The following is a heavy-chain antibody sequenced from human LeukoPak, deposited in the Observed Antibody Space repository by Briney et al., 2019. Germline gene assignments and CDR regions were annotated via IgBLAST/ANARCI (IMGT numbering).Heavy chain of an antibody. Sequence: GRSLRLSCAASGFTFDDYAMHWVRQAPGKGLEWVSGISWNSGSIGYADSVKGRFTISRDNAKNSLYLQMNSLRAEDTASYYCAKDLSGSFDYWGQGTLVTVSS. CDR2: ISWNSGSI. CDR3: AKDLSGSFDY. CDR1: GFTFDDYA. V-gene: IGHV3-9*01. J-gene: IGHJ4*02. D-gene: IGHD1-26*01.